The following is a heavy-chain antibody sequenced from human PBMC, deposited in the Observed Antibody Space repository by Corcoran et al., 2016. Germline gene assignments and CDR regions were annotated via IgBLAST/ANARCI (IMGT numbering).Heavy chain of an antibody. D-gene: IGHD2-21*02. Sequence: QVQLQESGPGLVKPSDTLSLTCAVSGYSISSSNWWGWIRQPPGKGLEWIGYIYYSGSTYYNPSLKSRVTMSVDTSKNQFSLKLSSVTAVDTAVYYCARTLGGGDCYSGFHYYGMDVWGQGTTVTVSS. V-gene: IGHV4-28*01. CDR3: ARTLGGGDCYSGFHYYGMDV. CDR1: GYSISSSNW. J-gene: IGHJ6*02. CDR2: IYYSGST.